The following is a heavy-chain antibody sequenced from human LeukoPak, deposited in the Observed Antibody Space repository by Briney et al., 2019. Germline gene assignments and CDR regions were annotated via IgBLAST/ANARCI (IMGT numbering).Heavy chain of an antibody. D-gene: IGHD3-10*01. J-gene: IGHJ6*03. CDR2: IKQDGSEK. CDR1: GFTVSTNY. Sequence: GGSLRLSCAASGFTVSTNYMSWVRQAPGKGLEWVANIKQDGSEKYYVDSVKGRFTISRDNAKNSLYLQMNSLRAEDTAVYYCARVLTGSITMVRGVIITVTDYYMDVWGKGTTVTVSS. V-gene: IGHV3-7*01. CDR3: ARVLTGSITMVRGVIITVTDYYMDV.